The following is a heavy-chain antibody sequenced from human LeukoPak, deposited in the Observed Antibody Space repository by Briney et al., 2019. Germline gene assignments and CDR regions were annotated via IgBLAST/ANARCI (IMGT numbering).Heavy chain of an antibody. Sequence: GGSLRLSCTASGFTFGDYAMSWFRQAPGKGLEWVGFIRSKAYGGTTEYAASVKGRFTISRDDSKSIAYLQMNSLRAEDTAVYYCARDGGDYDYVWGSYRNPRIIDYWGQGTLVTVSS. J-gene: IGHJ4*02. CDR1: GFTFGDYA. CDR3: ARDGGDYDYVWGSYRNPRIIDY. CDR2: IRSKAYGGTT. D-gene: IGHD3-16*02. V-gene: IGHV3-49*03.